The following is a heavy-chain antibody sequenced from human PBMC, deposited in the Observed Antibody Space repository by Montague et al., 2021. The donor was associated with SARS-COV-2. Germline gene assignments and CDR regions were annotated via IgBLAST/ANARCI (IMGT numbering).Heavy chain of an antibody. CDR1: GGSISSSSYY. D-gene: IGHD6-13*01. V-gene: IGHV4-39*07. Sequence: SETLSLTCTVSGGSISSSSYYWGWIRQPPGKGLEWVGSIYYSGSTYNXXXLKRRGTITVDTSKNQFSLKLSFVTAEDTAVYYCARVGRQQLVRLSGMDVWGQGTTVTVSS. J-gene: IGHJ6*02. CDR3: ARVGRQQLVRLSGMDV. CDR2: IYYSGST.